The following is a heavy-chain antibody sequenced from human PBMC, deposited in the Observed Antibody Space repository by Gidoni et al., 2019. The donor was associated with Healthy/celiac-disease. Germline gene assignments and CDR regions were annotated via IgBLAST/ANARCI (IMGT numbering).Heavy chain of an antibody. CDR1: GGSFSGYY. J-gene: IGHJ4*02. V-gene: IGHV4-34*01. CDR2: INHSGST. CDR3: AIGRRYYFDY. Sequence: QVQLQQWGAGLLKPSETLSLTCAVYGGSFSGYYWSWIRQPPGKGLEWIGEINHSGSTNYNPSLKSRVTISVDTSKNQFSLKLSSVTAADTAVYYCAIGRRYYFDYWGQGTLVTVSS.